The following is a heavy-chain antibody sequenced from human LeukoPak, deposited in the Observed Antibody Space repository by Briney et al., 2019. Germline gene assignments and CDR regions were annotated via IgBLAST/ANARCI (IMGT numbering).Heavy chain of an antibody. CDR3: ARGGYFDWLLDY. J-gene: IGHJ4*02. Sequence: PSETLSLTCTVSGGSISSGSYYWSWIRQPAGKGLEWIGRIYTSGSTNYNPSLKSRVTISVDTSKNQFSLKLSSVTAADTAVYYCARGGYFDWLLDYWGQGTLVTVSS. D-gene: IGHD3-9*01. V-gene: IGHV4-61*02. CDR1: GGSISSGSYY. CDR2: IYTSGST.